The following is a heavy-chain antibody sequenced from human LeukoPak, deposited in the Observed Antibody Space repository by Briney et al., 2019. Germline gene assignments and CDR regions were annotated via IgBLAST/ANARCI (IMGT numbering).Heavy chain of an antibody. CDR2: IDHTGST. J-gene: IGHJ5*02. CDR3: ARSGTMVRGVIITPFNWFDP. Sequence: SETLSLTCTVSDDSITIYYWTWIRQPPGKGLEWIGYIDHTGSTNYNPSLKSRVTMSADTSKNQFSLKLSSVTAADTAVYYCARSGTMVRGVIITPFNWFDPWGQGTLVTVSS. V-gene: IGHV4-59*12. D-gene: IGHD3-10*01. CDR1: DDSITIYY.